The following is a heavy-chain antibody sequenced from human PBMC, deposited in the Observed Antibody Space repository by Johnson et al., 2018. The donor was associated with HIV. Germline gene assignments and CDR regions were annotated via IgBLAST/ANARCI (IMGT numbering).Heavy chain of an antibody. Sequence: QVQLVESGGGLVQPGGSLRLSCAASGFTFSSYDMHWVRQATGKGLEWVAVISYDGSNKYYADSVKGRFTISRDNSKNTLYLQMNSLRAEDTAVYYCATLGDAFDIWGQGTMVIVSS. J-gene: IGHJ3*02. CDR2: ISYDGSNK. CDR1: GFTFSSYD. V-gene: IGHV3-30*03. D-gene: IGHD7-27*01. CDR3: ATLGDAFDI.